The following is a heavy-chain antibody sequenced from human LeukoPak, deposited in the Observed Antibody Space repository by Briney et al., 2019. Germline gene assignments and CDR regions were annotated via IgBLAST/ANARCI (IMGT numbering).Heavy chain of an antibody. Sequence: PSETPSLTCTVSGGSISSSSYYWGWIRQPPGKVLEWIGSSYYSGSTYYNPSLKSRVPISVDTSKNQFSLKLRSVTAADTAVYFCARQAGGAGYLFGWFFDIWGRGTLVTVSS. D-gene: IGHD5-18*01. CDR2: SYYSGST. V-gene: IGHV4-39*01. CDR3: ARQAGGAGYLFGWFFDI. J-gene: IGHJ2*01. CDR1: GGSISSSSYY.